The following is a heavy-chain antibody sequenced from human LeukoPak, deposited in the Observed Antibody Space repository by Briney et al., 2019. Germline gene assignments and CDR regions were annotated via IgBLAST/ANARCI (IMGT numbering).Heavy chain of an antibody. D-gene: IGHD2-2*02. J-gene: IGHJ4*02. Sequence: ASVKVSCKASGNNFNNFAIGWVRQAPGQGLEWMGEIIPIFGATDYAQKFQGRVTITADDSTGTAYMDLTSLTSEDTAVYYCARWAGYCRSSSCYTPFDYWGQGTLVTVSS. CDR2: IIPIFGAT. CDR3: ARWAGYCRSSSCYTPFDY. V-gene: IGHV1-69*13. CDR1: GNNFNNFA.